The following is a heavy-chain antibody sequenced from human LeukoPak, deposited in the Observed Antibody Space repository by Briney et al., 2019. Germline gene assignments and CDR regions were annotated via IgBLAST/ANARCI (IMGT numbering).Heavy chain of an antibody. D-gene: IGHD2-2*01. CDR1: GFTFSSYG. Sequence: PGGSLRLSCAASGFTFSSYGMHWVRQAPGKGLEWVAFIRYDGSNKYYADSVKGRFTISRDNSKNTLYLQMNSLRAEDTAVYYCAKELVVVVPAAMGYWGQGTLVTVSS. CDR3: AKELVVVVPAAMGY. CDR2: IRYDGSNK. V-gene: IGHV3-30*02. J-gene: IGHJ4*02.